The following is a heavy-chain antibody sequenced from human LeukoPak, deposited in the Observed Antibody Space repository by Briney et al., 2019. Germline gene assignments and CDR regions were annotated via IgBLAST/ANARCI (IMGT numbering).Heavy chain of an antibody. CDR2: INWNGGST. Sequence: RPGGSLRLSCAASGFTFDDYGMSWVRQAPGRGLEWVSGINWNGGSTGYADSVKGRFTISRDNAKNSLYLQMNSLRAEDTAVYYCARDQDDDYTGTIDYWGQGTLVTVSS. J-gene: IGHJ4*02. CDR3: ARDQDDDYTGTIDY. CDR1: GFTFDDYG. D-gene: IGHD4-17*01. V-gene: IGHV3-20*04.